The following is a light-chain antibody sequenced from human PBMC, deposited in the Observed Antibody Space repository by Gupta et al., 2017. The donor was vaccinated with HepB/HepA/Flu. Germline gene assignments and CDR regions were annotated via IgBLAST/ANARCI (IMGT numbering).Light chain of an antibody. CDR1: SNYVATYNF. CDR3: CSYAGYNTWV. CDR2: DVT. V-gene: IGLV2-11*01. J-gene: IGLJ3*02. Sequence: SALTHPRSVSGSAGQSVTISYTTTSNYVATYNFVPWYQQHPSKVPKLMIYDVTKRPSGVPDRFSGSKSGSTASLTISGLQAEDEAEYYCCSYAGYNTWVFGGGTQVTVL.